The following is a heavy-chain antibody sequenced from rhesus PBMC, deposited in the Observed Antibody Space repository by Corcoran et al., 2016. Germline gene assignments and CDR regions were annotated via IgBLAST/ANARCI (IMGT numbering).Heavy chain of an antibody. Sequence: QLQLQESGPGLVQPSETLSLTCAVSGGSVNGNWWSWIRQPPGTGLEVIGRISDTGGSTTYNPSLKSRVAISTDTSKNQVSLKLISVTAADTAVYYCATVRGRGRSDRFDVWGPGVLVTVSS. CDR1: GGSVNGNW. J-gene: IGHJ5-1*01. CDR3: ATVRGRGRSDRFDV. V-gene: IGHV4-173*01. D-gene: IGHD6-19*01. CDR2: ISDTGGST.